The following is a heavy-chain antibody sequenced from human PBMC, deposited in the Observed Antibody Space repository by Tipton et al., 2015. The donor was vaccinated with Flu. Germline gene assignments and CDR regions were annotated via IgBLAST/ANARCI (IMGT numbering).Heavy chain of an antibody. CDR2: FSASPRTT. D-gene: IGHD6-19*01. CDR3: AKVIPELVAGLDY. V-gene: IGHV3-23*01. CDR1: GFTFSRYG. Sequence: ALRLSCEVSGFTFSRYGMSWVRQAPGKGLEWVSGFSASPRTTSFADSVKGRFTISRDNFKNTRYLQMNTVRAEDTAVYYCAKVIPELVAGLDYWGQGTLVTVTS. J-gene: IGHJ4*02.